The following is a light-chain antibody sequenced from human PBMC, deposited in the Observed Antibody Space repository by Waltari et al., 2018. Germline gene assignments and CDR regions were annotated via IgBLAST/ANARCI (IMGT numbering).Light chain of an antibody. CDR3: QAWDSGVV. CDR2: QDS. Sequence: SYELTQPPSVSVSPGQTVSITCSGDKLGDNYVCWYQQKPGHPPEVVIYQDSLRPSGSPERFSGSNSGNTATLTISATQPVDDADYYCQAWDSGVVFGGGTKLTVL. J-gene: IGLJ3*02. CDR1: KLGDNY. V-gene: IGLV3-1*01.